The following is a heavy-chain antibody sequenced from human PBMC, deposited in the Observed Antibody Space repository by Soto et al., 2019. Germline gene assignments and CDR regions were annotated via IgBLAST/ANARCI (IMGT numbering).Heavy chain of an antibody. J-gene: IGHJ4*02. CDR1: GGSVSSGSDY. CDR3: ARVVNSNYFDS. Sequence: SETLSLTCTVSGGSVSSGSDYWSWIRQPPGKGLEWIGYIYYSGSTRYNSSLKSRVTISVDTSKNQFSLKLSSVTAADTAVYYCARVVNSNYFDSWGQRTLVTVSS. D-gene: IGHD4-4*01. V-gene: IGHV4-61*01. CDR2: IYYSGST.